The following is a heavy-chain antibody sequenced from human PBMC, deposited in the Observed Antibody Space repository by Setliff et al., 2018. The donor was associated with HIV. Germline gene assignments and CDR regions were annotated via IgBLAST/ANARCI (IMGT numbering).Heavy chain of an antibody. CDR3: ARQLSNSLES. J-gene: IGHJ4*02. D-gene: IGHD6-6*01. Sequence: GASVKVSCKASGYTFTDYFMHWVRQAPGQGLEWMGWISPNNGDTTIPQRFRGRVTMTRDTSINTAYLELSGLRSDDTAVYFCARQLSNSLESWGQGTPVTVSS. V-gene: IGHV1-2*02. CDR1: GYTFTDYF. CDR2: ISPNNGDT.